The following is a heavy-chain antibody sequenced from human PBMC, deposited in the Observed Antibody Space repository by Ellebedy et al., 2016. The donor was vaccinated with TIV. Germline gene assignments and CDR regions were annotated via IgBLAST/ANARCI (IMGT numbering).Heavy chain of an antibody. D-gene: IGHD3-10*01. V-gene: IGHV3-9*01. CDR2: INANSANS. CDR3: TKGGGDIIIVPDYFYMDV. CDR1: GFSFDAYA. Sequence: GGSLRLXCAASGFSFDAYAMHWVRQRPGKGLEWVAGINANSANSFYAASVKGRFTISRDNAKNSLYLQMNSLSPADTAFYFCTKGGGDIIIVPDYFYMDVWGKGTTVTVSS. J-gene: IGHJ6*03.